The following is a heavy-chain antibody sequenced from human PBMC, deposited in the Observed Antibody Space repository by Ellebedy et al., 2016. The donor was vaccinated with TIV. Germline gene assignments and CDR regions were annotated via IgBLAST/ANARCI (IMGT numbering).Heavy chain of an antibody. J-gene: IGHJ4*02. V-gene: IGHV4-59*01. CDR3: ARDPGGSYPLFDY. Sequence: MPSETLSLTFAVSGGPIRTYYWSWIRQPPGKGLEWIGNIYYSGSTNYNPSLKSRVPISLDTSRNQFSLKLSSVTAADTAVYYCARDPGGSYPLFDYWGQGTLVTVSS. CDR1: GGPIRTYY. D-gene: IGHD1-26*01. CDR2: IYYSGST.